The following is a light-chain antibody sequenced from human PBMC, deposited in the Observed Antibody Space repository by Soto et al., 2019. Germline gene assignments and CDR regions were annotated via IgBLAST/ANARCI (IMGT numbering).Light chain of an antibody. V-gene: IGLV3-21*04. Sequence: SYELTQPPSVSVAPGKTARITCGGNNIGSKSVHWYQQKPGQAPVLVIYYYSDRPSGIPERFSGSNSGNTATLTISRVAAGDEADYYCQVWDSSSDHVVFGGGTKLTVL. CDR2: YYS. CDR1: NIGSKS. CDR3: QVWDSSSDHVV. J-gene: IGLJ2*01.